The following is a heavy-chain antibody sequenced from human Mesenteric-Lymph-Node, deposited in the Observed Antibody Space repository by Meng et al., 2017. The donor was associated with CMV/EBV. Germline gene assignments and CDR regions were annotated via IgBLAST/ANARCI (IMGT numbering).Heavy chain of an antibody. CDR3: VRDIKLGGTRDY. J-gene: IGHJ4*02. CDR1: GYTFNDYA. V-gene: IGHV1-3*04. CDR2: INTDNGGT. Sequence: CKPSGYTFNDYALHWVRQAPGKGLEWMGWINTDNGGTQDSQRLQDRLTITRETSASTAFMDLTSLRYEDTAVYYCVRDIKLGGTRDYWGPGTLVTVSS. D-gene: IGHD6-19*01.